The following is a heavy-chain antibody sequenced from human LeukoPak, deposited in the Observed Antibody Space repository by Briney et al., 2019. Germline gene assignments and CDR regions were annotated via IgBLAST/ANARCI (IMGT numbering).Heavy chain of an antibody. Sequence: PGGSLRLSCAASGFTFSSYGMHWVRQAPGKGLEWVAVIWYDGSNKYYADSVKGRFTISRDNSKNTLYLQMNSLRAEDTAVYYCAKPIAAADTDYYYMDVWGKGTTVTVSS. CDR1: GFTFSSYG. V-gene: IGHV3-33*06. CDR3: AKPIAAADTDYYYMDV. J-gene: IGHJ6*03. D-gene: IGHD6-13*01. CDR2: IWYDGSNK.